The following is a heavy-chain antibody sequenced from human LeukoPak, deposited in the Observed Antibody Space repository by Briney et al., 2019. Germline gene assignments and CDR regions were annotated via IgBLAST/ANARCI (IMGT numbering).Heavy chain of an antibody. J-gene: IGHJ4*02. CDR1: GDSVSINSAA. CDR2: TYQRSKWYN. Sequence: PSQTLSLTCAISGDSVSINSAAWNWIRQSPSRGLEWLGRTYQRSKWYNDYAVSVKSRITINPDISKNQFSLQLNSVTPEDTAEYYCARSPSPYSSGWYFDYWGQGTLVTVSS. V-gene: IGHV6-1*01. D-gene: IGHD6-19*01. CDR3: ARSPSPYSSGWYFDY.